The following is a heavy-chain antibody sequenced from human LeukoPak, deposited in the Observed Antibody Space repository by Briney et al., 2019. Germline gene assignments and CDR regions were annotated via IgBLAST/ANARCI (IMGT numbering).Heavy chain of an antibody. Sequence: SETLPLTCTVSGGSISSSSYYWGWLPQPPGKGLEWFGSIYYSGSTNYNPSLKSPVTISLDTSKNRFSLRPSSVTAADAAVYFCARGHLTGSGYFDYWGQGTLVTVSS. CDR1: GGSISSSSYY. CDR2: IYYSGST. D-gene: IGHD1-20*01. J-gene: IGHJ4*02. V-gene: IGHV4-39*07. CDR3: ARGHLTGSGYFDY.